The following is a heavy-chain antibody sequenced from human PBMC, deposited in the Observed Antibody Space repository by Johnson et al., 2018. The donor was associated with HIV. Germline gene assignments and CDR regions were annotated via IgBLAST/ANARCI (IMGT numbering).Heavy chain of an antibody. D-gene: IGHD6-13*01. V-gene: IGHV3-30*02. CDR1: GFTFSSYG. CDR2: IGYDGSNK. CDR3: AKTKGYSSSWEMMGSFDI. Sequence: QVQLVESGGGVVQPGGSLRLSCAASGFTFSSYGMNWVRQALGKGLELVAFIGYDGSNKYYADSVKGRFTISRDNSKNALYLQMNRLRPEDTAMYYCAKTKGYSSSWEMMGSFDIWGQGTMVTVSS. J-gene: IGHJ3*02.